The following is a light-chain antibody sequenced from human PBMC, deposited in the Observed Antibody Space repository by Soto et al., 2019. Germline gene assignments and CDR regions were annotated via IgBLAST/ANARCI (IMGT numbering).Light chain of an antibody. J-gene: IGKJ1*01. V-gene: IGKV1-5*03. CDR2: KAS. CDR1: QSIGNW. Sequence: IRMTQSPSTQSASVGDRATITCRASQSIGNWLAWYQQKPGRAPKFLIYKASDLENGVPSRFSGSASGTEFTLTISSLQPDDFATYYCQQYNSYLWTFGQGTKVDIK. CDR3: QQYNSYLWT.